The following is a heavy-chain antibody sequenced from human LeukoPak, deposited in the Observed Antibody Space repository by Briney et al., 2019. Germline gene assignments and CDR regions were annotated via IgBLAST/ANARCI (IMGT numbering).Heavy chain of an antibody. V-gene: IGHV4-61*02. D-gene: IGHD3-3*01. CDR3: ARVGVYDFVPYYYYYMDV. Sequence: SETLSLTCTVSGASISSGSYYWSWIRQPAGKGLEWIRRIYTSGNTNYSPSLKSRVTISIDTSKNQFSLKLSSVTAADTAVYYCARVGVYDFVPYYYYYMDVWGKGTTVTVSS. CDR2: IYTSGNT. CDR1: GASISSGSYY. J-gene: IGHJ6*03.